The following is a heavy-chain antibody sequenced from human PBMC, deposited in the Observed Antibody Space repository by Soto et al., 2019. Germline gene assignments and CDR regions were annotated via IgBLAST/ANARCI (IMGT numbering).Heavy chain of an antibody. CDR2: ISSSGSTI. CDR3: ARDEGDDYYYYGMDV. Sequence: GGSLRLSCAASGFTLSSYEMNWVRQAPGKGLEWVSYISSSGSTIYYADSVKGRFTISRDNAKNSLYLQMNSLRAEDTAVYYCARDEGDDYYYYGMDVWGQGTTVTVSS. CDR1: GFTLSSYE. J-gene: IGHJ6*02. D-gene: IGHD2-21*02. V-gene: IGHV3-48*03.